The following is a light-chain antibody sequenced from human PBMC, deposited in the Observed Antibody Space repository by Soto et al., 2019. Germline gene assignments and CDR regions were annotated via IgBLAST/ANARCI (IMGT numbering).Light chain of an antibody. Sequence: QSALTQPPSVSGAPGQRVTISCTGSSSNIGAGYDVHWYQELPGTAPKLLIYGNNNRPSGVPDRFSGSKSGTSASLAITGLQAEDEADYYCQSYDSSLSSSGVFGGGTKLTVL. V-gene: IGLV1-40*01. CDR1: SSNIGAGYD. CDR2: GNN. CDR3: QSYDSSLSSSGV. J-gene: IGLJ3*02.